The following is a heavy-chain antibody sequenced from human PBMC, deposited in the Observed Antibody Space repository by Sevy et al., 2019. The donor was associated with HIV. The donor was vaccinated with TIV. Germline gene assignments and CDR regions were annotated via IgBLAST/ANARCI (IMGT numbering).Heavy chain of an antibody. J-gene: IGHJ5*02. CDR2: ISYDGSNK. CDR3: AKEWGRLAARRPYWFDP. Sequence: GGSLRLSCAASGFTFSSYGMHWVRQAPGKGLEWVAVISYDGSNKYYADSVKGRFTISRDNSKDTLYLQMNSLRAEDTAVYYCAKEWGRLAARRPYWFDPWGQGTLVTVSS. D-gene: IGHD6-6*01. V-gene: IGHV3-30*18. CDR1: GFTFSSYG.